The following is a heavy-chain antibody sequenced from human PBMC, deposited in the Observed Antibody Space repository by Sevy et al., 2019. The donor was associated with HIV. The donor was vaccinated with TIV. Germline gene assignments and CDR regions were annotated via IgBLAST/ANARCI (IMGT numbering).Heavy chain of an antibody. CDR1: GGSISSYY. V-gene: IGHV4-4*07. J-gene: IGHJ6*02. Sequence: SETLSLTCTVSGGSISSYYWSWIRQPAGKGLEWIGRIYTSGSTNYNPSLKSRVTMSVDTSKNQFSLKLGSVTAADTAVYYCARDQLYCSGGSCYSGMDVWGQGTTVTVSS. CDR2: IYTSGST. CDR3: ARDQLYCSGGSCYSGMDV. D-gene: IGHD2-15*01.